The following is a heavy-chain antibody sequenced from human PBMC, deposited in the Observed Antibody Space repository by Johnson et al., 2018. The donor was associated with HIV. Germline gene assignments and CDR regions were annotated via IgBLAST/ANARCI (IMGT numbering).Heavy chain of an antibody. J-gene: IGHJ3*02. D-gene: IGHD4-23*01. V-gene: IGHV3-11*04. CDR1: GFTFSDYY. CDR3: ASRTVAALFDI. Sequence: QVQLVESGGGLVKPGGSLRLSCAASGFTFSDYYMTWIRQAPGKGLEWLSFISSSGGIIRYADSVKGRFTISRDKAKNPLNLQMNSLGAEDTAVYYCASRTVAALFDIWGHGTLVTVSS. CDR2: ISSSGGII.